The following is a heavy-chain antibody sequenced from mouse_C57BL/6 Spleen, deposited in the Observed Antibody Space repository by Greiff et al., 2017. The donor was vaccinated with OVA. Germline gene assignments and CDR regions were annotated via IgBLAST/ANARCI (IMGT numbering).Heavy chain of an antibody. CDR3: ARYGGDWSLVEAMDD. Sequence: EVKLVESGGGLVQPGGSLSLSCAASGFTFTDYYMSLVRQPPGKALEWLGFIRNKANGYTTEYSASVKGRFTISRDNSQSILYLQMNALRAEDSATYDCARYGGDWSLVEAMDDWGQGTSVTVSA. D-gene: IGHD1-1*01. J-gene: IGHJ4*01. V-gene: IGHV7-3*01. CDR2: IRNKANGYTT. CDR1: GFTFTDYY.